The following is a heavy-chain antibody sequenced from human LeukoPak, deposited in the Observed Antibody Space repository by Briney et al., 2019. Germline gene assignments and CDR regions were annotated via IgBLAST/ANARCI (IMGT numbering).Heavy chain of an antibody. Sequence: GGSLRLSCAASGFTFSSYAMSWVRQAPGKGLDWISAIGDSGGGTYYADSVKGRFTISRDNSQNTLYLQMSSLRAEDTAVYYCAKGLYYYAMDVWGQGTAVTVSS. V-gene: IGHV3-23*01. CDR2: IGDSGGGT. CDR1: GFTFSSYA. CDR3: AKGLYYYAMDV. J-gene: IGHJ6*02.